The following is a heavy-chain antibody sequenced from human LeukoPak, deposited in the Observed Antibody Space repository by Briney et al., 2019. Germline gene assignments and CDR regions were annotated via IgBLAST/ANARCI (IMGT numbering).Heavy chain of an antibody. CDR2: ISGSGYNT. CDR1: GFAFDTYG. CDR3: AREGYFDPPDAFDI. Sequence: PGGSLRLSCAASGFAFDTYGMTWARQAPGKGLEWVSSISGSGYNTYYADSVKGRFTISRDNSKNTLYLQMNSLRAEDTAVYYCAREGYFDPPDAFDIWGQGTMVTVSS. D-gene: IGHD3-9*01. J-gene: IGHJ3*02. V-gene: IGHV3-23*01.